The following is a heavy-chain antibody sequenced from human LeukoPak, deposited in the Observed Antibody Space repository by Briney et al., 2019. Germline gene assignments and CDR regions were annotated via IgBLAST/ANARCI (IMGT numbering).Heavy chain of an antibody. V-gene: IGHV3-20*04. J-gene: IGHJ4*02. D-gene: IGHD3-3*01. CDR2: INWNGGST. Sequence: GGSLRLSCAASGFILSDFGMHWVRQAPGKGLEWVSGINWNGGSTGYADSVKGRFTISRDNAKNSLYLQMNSLRAEDTALYYCARGIITILFWGQGTLVTVSS. CDR1: GFILSDFG. CDR3: ARGIITILF.